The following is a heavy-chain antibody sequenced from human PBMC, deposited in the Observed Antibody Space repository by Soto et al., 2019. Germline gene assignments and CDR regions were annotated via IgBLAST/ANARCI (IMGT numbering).Heavy chain of an antibody. CDR3: ARGRGSGWHHRYYFDY. J-gene: IGHJ4*02. CDR1: GGSFCAYY. V-gene: IGHV4-34*01. Sequence: DTLSLTCAVYGGSFCAYYWNLIRQPPDKGLEWIGEINHSGSTNYNPSLKSRVTISVDTSKNQFSLKLSSVTAADTAVYYCARGRGSGWHHRYYFDYWGQGTLVTVSS. D-gene: IGHD6-19*01. CDR2: INHSGST.